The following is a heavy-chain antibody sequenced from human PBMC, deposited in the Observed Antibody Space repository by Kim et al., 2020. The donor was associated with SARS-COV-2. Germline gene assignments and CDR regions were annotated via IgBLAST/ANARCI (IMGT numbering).Heavy chain of an antibody. Sequence: ADSVKGRFTISGDNAQNSVYLQMNSLGADDTAVYYCARDLYSTSNYYFDSWGQGTLVTVSA. CDR3: ARDLYSTSNYYFDS. D-gene: IGHD6-13*01. V-gene: IGHV3-21*06. J-gene: IGHJ4*02.